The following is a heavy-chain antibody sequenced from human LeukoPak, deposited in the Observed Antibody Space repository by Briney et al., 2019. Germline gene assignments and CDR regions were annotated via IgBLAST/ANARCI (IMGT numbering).Heavy chain of an antibody. Sequence: ASVKVSCKASGYTFSNYYMHWVRQAPGQGLEWMGIINPSGGSATYAQNFEGRVTMTGDVSTSTVYLELNTLRSEDTAVYYCARVGGIVGANVWFDPWGQGTLVTVSS. J-gene: IGHJ5*02. CDR3: ARVGGIVGANVWFDP. V-gene: IGHV1-46*01. CDR2: INPSGGSA. CDR1: GYTFSNYY. D-gene: IGHD1-26*01.